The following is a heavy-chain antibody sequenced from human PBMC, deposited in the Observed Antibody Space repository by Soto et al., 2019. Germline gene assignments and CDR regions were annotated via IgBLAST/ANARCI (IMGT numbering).Heavy chain of an antibody. D-gene: IGHD2-8*02. CDR2: INHSGST. CDR3: ARDKITGLFDY. V-gene: IGHV4-34*01. J-gene: IGHJ4*02. CDR1: GGSFSAYY. Sequence: QVQLQQWGAGLLKPSETLSLTCAVYGGSFSAYYWTWIRQPPGTGLEWIGEINHSGSTNYNPSLKSRVTISVDTPKNQFSLKLTSVTAADTAVYYCARDKITGLFDYWGQGTLVTVSS.